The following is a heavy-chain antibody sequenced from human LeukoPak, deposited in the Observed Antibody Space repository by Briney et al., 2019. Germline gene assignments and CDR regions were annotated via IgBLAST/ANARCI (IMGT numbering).Heavy chain of an antibody. J-gene: IGHJ4*02. CDR3: ARTRGYFDY. CDR2: TYYGSKWHN. V-gene: IGHV6-1*01. CDR1: GDSVSSNSAA. D-gene: IGHD3-10*01. Sequence: SQTLSLPCAISGDSVSSNSAAWNWIRRSPSRGLEWLGRTYYGSKWHNNYALSVKSRITINPDTSKNQFSLQLNSVTPEDTAVYYCARTRGYFDYWGQGTLVTVSS.